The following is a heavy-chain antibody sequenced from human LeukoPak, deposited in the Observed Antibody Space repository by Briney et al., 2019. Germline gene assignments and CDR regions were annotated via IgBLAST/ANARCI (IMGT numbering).Heavy chain of an antibody. CDR3: ARECRDYGDYFWDY. CDR1: GGSFSGYY. J-gene: IGHJ4*02. D-gene: IGHD4-17*01. Sequence: SETLSLTCAVYGGSFSGYYWSWIRQHPGKGLEWIGYIYYSGSTYYNPSLKSRVTISVDTSKNQFSLKLSSVTAADTAVYYCARECRDYGDYFWDYWGQGTLVTVSS. CDR2: IYYSGST. V-gene: IGHV4-31*11.